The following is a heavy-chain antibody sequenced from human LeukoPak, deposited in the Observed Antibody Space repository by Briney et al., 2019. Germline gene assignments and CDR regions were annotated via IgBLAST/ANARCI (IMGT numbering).Heavy chain of an antibody. CDR1: GFSFSGHW. V-gene: IGHV3-74*01. J-gene: IGHJ4*02. CDR3: ARGPNSNWSGLDF. Sequence: GGSLRLSCTASGFSFSGHWMHWARQLPGKGLVWVARISPTGRTTSYADSVKGRFTVSRDNAKNTLYLQVNNLRAEDTAVYYCARGPNSNWSGLDFWGQGTLLTVSS. D-gene: IGHD6-6*01. CDR2: ISPTGRTT.